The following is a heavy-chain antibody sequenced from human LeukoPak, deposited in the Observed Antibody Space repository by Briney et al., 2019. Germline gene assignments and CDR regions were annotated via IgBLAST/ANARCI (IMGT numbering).Heavy chain of an antibody. V-gene: IGHV5-51*01. CDR2: IYPPDSDT. D-gene: IGHD2-2*01. Sequence: GESLKISCKASGYLFRKNWIGWVRQMPGKGLEWMGIIYPPDSDTRYGREFQGQVTISVDESINTAYLQWSSLKASDTAMYYCARSSTYSLYYFDSWGQGTLVTVSS. CDR1: GYLFRKNW. CDR3: ARSSTYSLYYFDS. J-gene: IGHJ4*01.